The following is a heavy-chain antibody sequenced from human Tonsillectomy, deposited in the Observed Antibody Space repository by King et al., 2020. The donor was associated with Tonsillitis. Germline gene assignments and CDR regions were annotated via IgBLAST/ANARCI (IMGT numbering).Heavy chain of an antibody. Sequence: VQLVESGGGLVQPGGSLRLSCAASGFTFSSYWMHWVRQAPGKGLGWVSRINIYGSSRSYADSVKGRFTISRDNAKNTLYLQMNSLRAEDTAVYYCAREPDSRGWYYQYYGMDVWGQGTTVTVSS. J-gene: IGHJ6*02. V-gene: IGHV3-74*01. D-gene: IGHD6-19*01. CDR2: INIYGSSR. CDR1: GFTFSSYW. CDR3: AREPDSRGWYYQYYGMDV.